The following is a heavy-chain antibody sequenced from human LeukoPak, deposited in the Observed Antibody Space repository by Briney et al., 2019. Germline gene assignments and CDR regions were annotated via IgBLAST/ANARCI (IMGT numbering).Heavy chain of an antibody. CDR2: IYYSGNT. CDR3: ARLTGYYYGMDV. CDR1: GGSISSYY. V-gene: IGHV4-59*08. J-gene: IGHJ6*02. Sequence: SETLSLTCTVSGGSISSYYWSWIRQPPGKGLEWIGYIYYSGNTNYNPSLKSRVTISVDTSKNQFSLKLGSVTAADTAVYYCARLTGYYYGMDVWGQGTTVTVSS. D-gene: IGHD2-8*02.